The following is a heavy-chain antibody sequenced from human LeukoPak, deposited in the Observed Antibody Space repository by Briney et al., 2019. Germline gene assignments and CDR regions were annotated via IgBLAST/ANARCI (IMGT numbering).Heavy chain of an antibody. J-gene: IGHJ5*02. V-gene: IGHV1-2*02. D-gene: IGHD2-15*01. CDR1: GYTFTGYY. Sequence: ASVKVSCKASGYTFTGYYMHWVRQAPGQGLEWMGWINPNSGGTNYAQKFQGRVTMTRDTSISTAYMELSRLRSDDTAVYYCARDLEGYCSGGSCYGVGHRPYWFDPWGQGTLVTVSS. CDR3: ARDLEGYCSGGSCYGVGHRPYWFDP. CDR2: INPNSGGT.